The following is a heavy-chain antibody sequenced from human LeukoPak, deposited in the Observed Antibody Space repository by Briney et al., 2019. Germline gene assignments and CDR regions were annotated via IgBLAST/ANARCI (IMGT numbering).Heavy chain of an antibody. CDR3: ARVYCSSSSCYARFLDY. V-gene: IGHV4-34*01. J-gene: IGHJ4*02. CDR2: INHSGSN. Sequence: PSETLSLTCAVYGGSFSGYYWSWIRQPPGKGLEWVGEINHSGSNNYYPSFKSRVTISVDTSKNQFPLKLSSVTAEDTAVYFCARVYCSSSSCYARFLDYWGQGTLVTVSS. CDR1: GGSFSGYY. D-gene: IGHD2-2*01.